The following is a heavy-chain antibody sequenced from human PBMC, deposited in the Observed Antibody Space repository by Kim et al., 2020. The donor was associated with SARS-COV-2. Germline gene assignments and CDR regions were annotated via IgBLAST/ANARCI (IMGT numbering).Heavy chain of an antibody. CDR2: ISAYNGNT. D-gene: IGHD6-6*01. Sequence: ASVKVSCKASGYTFTSYGISWVRQAPGQGLEWMGWISAYNGNTNYAQKLQGRVTMTTDTSTSTAYMELRSLRSDDTAVYYYVRGGYSRIAARPSDYWGQGTLVTVSS. CDR3: VRGGYSRIAARPSDY. CDR1: GYTFTSYG. J-gene: IGHJ4*02. V-gene: IGHV1-18*01.